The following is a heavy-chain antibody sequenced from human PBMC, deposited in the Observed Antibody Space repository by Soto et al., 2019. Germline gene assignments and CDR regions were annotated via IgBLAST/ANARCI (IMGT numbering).Heavy chain of an antibody. J-gene: IGHJ4*02. CDR1: GFTFSSYG. CDR3: AKDRYYDSSGYYWAGGAHDY. CDR2: ISYGGSNK. V-gene: IGHV3-30*18. D-gene: IGHD3-22*01. Sequence: QVQLVESGGGVVQPGRSLRLSCAASGFTFSSYGMHWVRQAPGKGLEWVAVISYGGSNKYYADSVKGRFTISRDNSKNTLYLQMNSLRAEDTAVYYCAKDRYYDSSGYYWAGGAHDYWGQGTLVTVSS.